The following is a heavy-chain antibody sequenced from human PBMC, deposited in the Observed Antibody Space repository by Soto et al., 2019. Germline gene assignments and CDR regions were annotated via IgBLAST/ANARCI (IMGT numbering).Heavy chain of an antibody. CDR3: ARFPFDRSSWTNPRYFDY. CDR2: INQSGFT. Sequence: QVQLQQLGAGLLKPAETLSLTCAVYGGSFSGYYWTWIRQPPGKGLEWIGEINQSGFTNYNPSLESRVTMSVDTSRNQFSLRLSSVTAADTAVYYCARFPFDRSSWTNPRYFDYWGQGTLVTVSS. J-gene: IGHJ4*02. CDR1: GGSFSGYY. V-gene: IGHV4-34*01. D-gene: IGHD6-13*01.